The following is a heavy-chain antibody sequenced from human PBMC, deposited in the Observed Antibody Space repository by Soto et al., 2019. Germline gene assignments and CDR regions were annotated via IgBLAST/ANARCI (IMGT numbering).Heavy chain of an antibody. CDR1: GGSISRGGYD. V-gene: IGHV4-31*03. J-gene: IGHJ4*01. Sequence: PXETLSVCCTVSGGSISRGGYDWSWIRQHPGKGLEWIGYIYYSGSTYYNPSLKSRVTISVDTSKNQFSLKLSSVTAADTAVYYCERENDGITGTDWGHGTLVTVSS. CDR3: ERENDGITGTD. CDR2: IYYSGST. D-gene: IGHD1-20*01.